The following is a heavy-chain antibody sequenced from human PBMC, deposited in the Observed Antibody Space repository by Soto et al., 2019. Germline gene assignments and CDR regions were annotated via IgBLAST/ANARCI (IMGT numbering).Heavy chain of an antibody. D-gene: IGHD3-10*01. CDR2: IYHTGTT. CDR1: GYAISSGFY. V-gene: IGHV4-38-2*02. CDR3: ARDIGSYAYGEGY. Sequence: PSETLSLTCDVSGYAISSGFYWAWIRQPPGKRLEWIGNIYHTGTTYYNPSLKTRVTMSVDTSKNQFSLRLSSVTAADTAVYYCARDIGSYAYGEGYWGQGIQVTVS. J-gene: IGHJ4*02.